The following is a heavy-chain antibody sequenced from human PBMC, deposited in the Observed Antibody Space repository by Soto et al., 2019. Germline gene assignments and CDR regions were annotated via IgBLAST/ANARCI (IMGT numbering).Heavy chain of an antibody. CDR3: ARGGGVGVAGSAAFDM. CDR1: GYPVTAYY. D-gene: IGHD3-3*01. V-gene: IGHV1-2*02. CDR2: INPATGAA. J-gene: IGHJ3*02. Sequence: QLHLVQSGAVVKKPGASVTVSCSASGYPVTAYYMHWVRQAPGRGLEWMGGINPATGAAKYTQTIQGRVTMTRGASTTTVFMEVSGLPSVDSAVFFFARGGGVGVAGSAAFDMWGQGTLVTVSS.